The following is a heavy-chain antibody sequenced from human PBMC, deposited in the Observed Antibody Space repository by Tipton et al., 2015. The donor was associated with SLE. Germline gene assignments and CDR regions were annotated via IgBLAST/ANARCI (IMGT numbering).Heavy chain of an antibody. CDR2: IWNDGSYK. J-gene: IGHJ3*02. Sequence: SLRLSCETSGFTFSRHGFHWVRQAPGKGLEWVALIWNDGSYKYYSDSVKGRFTISRDNSKNTLYLQMSSLRVEDTALYYCARRNSESGAFDIWGQGTLVTVSS. V-gene: IGHV3-33*01. CDR3: ARRNSESGAFDI. CDR1: GFTFSRHG. D-gene: IGHD3-10*01.